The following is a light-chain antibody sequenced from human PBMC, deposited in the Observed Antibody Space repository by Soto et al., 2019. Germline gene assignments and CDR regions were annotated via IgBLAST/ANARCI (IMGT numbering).Light chain of an antibody. CDR1: RSDIGADNF. Sequence: QSVLTQPASVSGSPGQSITISCTGTRSDIGADNFVSWYQQHPGEVPKLILYDVNVRPSGVSNRFSGSKSGNTASLTISGLQAEDEADYYCTSWTTSTTMIFGGGTKLTVL. J-gene: IGLJ2*01. CDR3: TSWTTSTTMI. CDR2: DVN. V-gene: IGLV2-14*03.